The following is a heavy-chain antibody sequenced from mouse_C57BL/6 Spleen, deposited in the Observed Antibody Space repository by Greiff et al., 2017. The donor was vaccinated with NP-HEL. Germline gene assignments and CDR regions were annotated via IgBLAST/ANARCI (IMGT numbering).Heavy chain of an antibody. V-gene: IGHV6-3*01. Sequence: DVKLVESGGGLVQPGGSMKLSCVASGFTFSNYWMNWVRQSPEKGLEWVAQIRLKSDNYATHYAESVKGRFTISRDDSKSSVYLQMNNLRAEDTGIYYCTASTMVSAWFAYWGQGTLVTVSA. J-gene: IGHJ3*01. CDR3: TASTMVSAWFAY. CDR1: GFTFSNYW. D-gene: IGHD2-2*01. CDR2: IRLKSDNYAT.